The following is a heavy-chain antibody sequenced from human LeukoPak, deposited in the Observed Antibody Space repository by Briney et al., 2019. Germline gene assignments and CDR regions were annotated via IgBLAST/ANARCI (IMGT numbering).Heavy chain of an antibody. CDR3: ARDPYDSSWGLCYFDY. CDR1: GDSVSSNSAT. J-gene: IGHJ4*02. V-gene: IGHV6-1*01. CDR2: TYYMSKWNN. D-gene: IGHD3-22*01. Sequence: SQTLSLTCAISGDSVSSNSATWNWIRQSPSRGLEWLGRTYYMSKWNNDYALSVKSRISINPDTSKNQFSLHLQSVTPEDTAVYYCARDPYDSSWGLCYFDYWGQGNLVTVSS.